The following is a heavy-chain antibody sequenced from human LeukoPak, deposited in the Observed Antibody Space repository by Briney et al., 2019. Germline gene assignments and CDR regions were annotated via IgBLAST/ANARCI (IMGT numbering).Heavy chain of an antibody. V-gene: IGHV3-66*02. CDR3: DKGYYMDV. CDR2: MDSGRST. J-gene: IGHJ6*03. Sequence: GGSLRLFCAASGFSVSNNYMSWVRQAPGEGLEWVLIMDSGRSTHYPGSVKGRFTNSREKSKNTLSLQMNSLRAEDTAVYYCDKGYYMDVWGKGTTVIVSS. CDR1: GFSVSNNY.